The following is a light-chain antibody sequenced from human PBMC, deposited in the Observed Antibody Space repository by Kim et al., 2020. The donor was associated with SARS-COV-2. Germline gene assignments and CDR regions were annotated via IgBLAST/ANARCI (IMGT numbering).Light chain of an antibody. CDR2: QDS. Sequence: PEQTPSITGSGDKLGDKYACWYQQKPGQSPVLVIYQDSKRPSGIPERFSGSNSGNTATLTISGTQAMDEADYYCQAWDSSTVVFGGGTQLTVL. CDR3: QAWDSSTVV. V-gene: IGLV3-1*01. CDR1: KLGDKY. J-gene: IGLJ2*01.